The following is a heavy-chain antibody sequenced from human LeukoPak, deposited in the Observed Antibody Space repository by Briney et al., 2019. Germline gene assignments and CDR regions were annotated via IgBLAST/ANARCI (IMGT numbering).Heavy chain of an antibody. J-gene: IGHJ3*02. CDR1: GGSISSYY. V-gene: IGHV4-59*01. Sequence: PSETLSLTCTVSGGSISSYYWSRFRQPPGKGLEWIGYVSYSGSTNYSPSLKSRVTMSVATSKNHFSLKLSSVTAADSAVYYCARGDSGGSGWDRGAFDIWGQGAMVTVSA. CDR2: VSYSGST. CDR3: ARGDSGGSGWDRGAFDI. D-gene: IGHD6-19*01.